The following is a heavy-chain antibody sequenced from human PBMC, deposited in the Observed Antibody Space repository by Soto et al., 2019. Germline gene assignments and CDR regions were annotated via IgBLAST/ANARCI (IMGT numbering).Heavy chain of an antibody. CDR1: GGTFSSYT. Sequence: QVQLVQSGAEVKKPGSSVKVSCKASGGTFSSYTISWVRQAPGQGLEWMGRIIPILGIANYGQKFQGRVTITADKSNSTAYMGLSSLRTEATAVYYCARNAYGSGRREHYGMDVWGQGTTVTVSS. V-gene: IGHV1-69*02. CDR3: ARNAYGSGRREHYGMDV. D-gene: IGHD3-10*01. CDR2: IIPILGIA. J-gene: IGHJ6*02.